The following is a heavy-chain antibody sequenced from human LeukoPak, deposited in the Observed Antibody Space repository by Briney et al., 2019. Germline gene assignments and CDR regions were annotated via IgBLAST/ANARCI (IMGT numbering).Heavy chain of an antibody. CDR3: ARGGGIRYFDGSYGMDV. Sequence: GASVKVSCKASGYTFTGYYMHCVRQAPGQGLEWMGWINPNSGGTNYAQKFQGWVTMTRDTSISTAYMELSRLRSDDTAVYYCARGGGIRYFDGSYGMDVWGQGTTVTVSS. CDR2: INPNSGGT. D-gene: IGHD3-9*01. V-gene: IGHV1-2*04. J-gene: IGHJ6*02. CDR1: GYTFTGYY.